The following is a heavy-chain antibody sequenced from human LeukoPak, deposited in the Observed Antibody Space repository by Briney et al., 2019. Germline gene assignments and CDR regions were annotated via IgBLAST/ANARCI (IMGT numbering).Heavy chain of an antibody. D-gene: IGHD3-10*01. V-gene: IGHV1-18*01. Sequence: ASVKVSCKASGYTFTSYGISWVRQAPGQGLEWMGWISAYNGNTNYAQKLQGRVTMTTDTSTSTAYMELRSLRSDDTAVYYCARSRGGDYYYYMDVWGKGTTVTVSS. J-gene: IGHJ6*03. CDR3: ARSRGGDYYYYMDV. CDR2: ISAYNGNT. CDR1: GYTFTSYG.